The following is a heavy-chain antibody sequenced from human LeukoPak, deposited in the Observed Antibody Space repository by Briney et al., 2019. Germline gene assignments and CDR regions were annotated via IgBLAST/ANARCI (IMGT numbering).Heavy chain of an antibody. CDR2: ISSSGGST. J-gene: IGHJ4*02. V-gene: IGHV3-23*01. D-gene: IGHD6-13*01. CDR3: AKEAPGIAAAGSELDY. CDR1: GFTFSSYA. Sequence: GGSLRLSCAASGFTFSSYAMSWVRQAPGKGLEWVSGISSSGGSTYYYADSVKGRFTISRDNSKNTLYLQMNSLRAEDTAVCYCAKEAPGIAAAGSELDYWGQGTLVTVSS.